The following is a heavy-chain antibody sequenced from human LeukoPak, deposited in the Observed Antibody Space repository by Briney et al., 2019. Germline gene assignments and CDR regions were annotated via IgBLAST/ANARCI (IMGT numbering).Heavy chain of an antibody. V-gene: IGHV1-18*01. CDR3: ARSCSGGSCYDTSTFDY. CDR1: GYTFTSYG. J-gene: IGHJ4*02. CDR2: ISAYNGNT. Sequence: ASVKVSCKASGYTFTSYGISWVRQAPGQGLEWMGWISAYNGNTNYAQKLQGRVTMTTDTSTSTAYMELSSLRSEDTAVYYCARSCSGGSCYDTSTFDYWGQGTLVTVSS. D-gene: IGHD2-15*01.